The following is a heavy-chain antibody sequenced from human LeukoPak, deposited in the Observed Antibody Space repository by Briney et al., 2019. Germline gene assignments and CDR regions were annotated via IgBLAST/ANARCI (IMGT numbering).Heavy chain of an antibody. V-gene: IGHV3-23*01. Sequence: GGSLRLSCAASGFTFSNYAMSWVRQAPGKGLEWVSTISGGGNTFYADSVKGRFTISRDNSKNTAYLQMDSLRAEDTALYYCAKDGQPGSSDAFDIWGRGTMVTVSS. J-gene: IGHJ3*02. CDR3: AKDGQPGSSDAFDI. D-gene: IGHD6-19*01. CDR2: ISGGGNT. CDR1: GFTFSNYA.